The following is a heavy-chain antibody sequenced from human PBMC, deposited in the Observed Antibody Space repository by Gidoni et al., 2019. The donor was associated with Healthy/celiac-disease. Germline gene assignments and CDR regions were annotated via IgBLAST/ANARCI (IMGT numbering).Heavy chain of an antibody. Sequence: EVQLLESGGGLVQPGGSLRLSCAASGFPFSSYALRWVRQAPGKGLEWVSAISGSGASTYYADSVKGRFTISRDNSKNTLYLQMNSLRAEDTAVYYCAKEVGIAVADPPEGAFDIWGQGTMVTVSS. CDR2: ISGSGAST. CDR1: GFPFSSYA. J-gene: IGHJ3*02. D-gene: IGHD6-19*01. V-gene: IGHV3-23*01. CDR3: AKEVGIAVADPPEGAFDI.